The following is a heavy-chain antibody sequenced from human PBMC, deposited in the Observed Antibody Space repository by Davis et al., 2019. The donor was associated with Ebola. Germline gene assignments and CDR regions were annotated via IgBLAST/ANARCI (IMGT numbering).Heavy chain of an antibody. D-gene: IGHD6-6*01. CDR2: ISRSGGTT. CDR3: AKHSSSGYYYYGMDV. J-gene: IGHJ6*02. CDR1: GCTFSSYA. Sequence: GGSLRLSCAASGCTFSSYAMSWVRQAPGKGLEWVAAISRSGGTTYYADSVKGLFTISSDNSKNTLYLQMNSLRAEDTAVYYCAKHSSSGYYYYGMDVWGQGTTVTVSS. V-gene: IGHV3-23*01.